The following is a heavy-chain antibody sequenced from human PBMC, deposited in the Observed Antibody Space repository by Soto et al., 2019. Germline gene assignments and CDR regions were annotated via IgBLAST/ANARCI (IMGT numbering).Heavy chain of an antibody. CDR3: AADPLTPPFYDLDAFDI. J-gene: IGHJ3*02. D-gene: IGHD3-22*01. Sequence: SVKVSCKASGGTFSSYTISWVRQAPGQGLEWMGRIIPILGIANYAQKFQGRVTITADKSTSTAYMELSSLRSEDTAVYYCAADPLTPPFYDLDAFDIWGQGTMVTVSS. CDR1: GGTFSSYT. CDR2: IIPILGIA. V-gene: IGHV1-69*02.